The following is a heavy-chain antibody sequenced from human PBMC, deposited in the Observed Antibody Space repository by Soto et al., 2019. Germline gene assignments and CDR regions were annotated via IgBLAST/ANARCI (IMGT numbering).Heavy chain of an antibody. CDR2: ISGSGGST. CDR3: AKDSESLCYYDSSGYYPLDY. CDR1: GFTFSSYA. V-gene: IGHV3-23*01. J-gene: IGHJ4*02. Sequence: GGSLRLSCAASGFTFSSYAMSWVRQAPGKGLEWVSAISGSGGSTYYADSVKGRFTISRDNSKNTLYLQMNSLRAEDTAVYYCAKDSESLCYYDSSGYYPLDYWGQGTLVTVS. D-gene: IGHD3-22*01.